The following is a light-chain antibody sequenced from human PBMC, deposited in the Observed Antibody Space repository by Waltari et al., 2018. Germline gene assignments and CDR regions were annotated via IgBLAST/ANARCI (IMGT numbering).Light chain of an antibody. CDR2: DDY. CDR1: NIGSQR. V-gene: IGLV3-21*02. J-gene: IGLJ2*01. Sequence: SYVLTQAPSVSVAPGQTATITCGGDNIGSQRVHSDQQKSGQAPALVVNDDYDRAAGIPGRFSGSHSGSMAAVTISGVEAGDEADYYCQVWDRSSEQVVFGGGTKLAVL. CDR3: QVWDRSSEQVV.